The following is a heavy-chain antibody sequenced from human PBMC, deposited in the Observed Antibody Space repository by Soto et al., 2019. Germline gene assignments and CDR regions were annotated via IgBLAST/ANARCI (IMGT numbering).Heavy chain of an antibody. CDR3: ARVERVQYYDFWSGYYCRADYMDV. CDR2: IKQDGSEK. CDR1: GFTFSSYW. J-gene: IGHJ6*03. V-gene: IGHV3-7*01. D-gene: IGHD3-3*01. Sequence: PGGSLRLSCAASGFTFSSYWMSWVRQAPGKGLEWVANIKQDGSEKYYVDSVKGRFTISRDNAKNSLYLQMNSLRAEDTAVYYCARVERVQYYDFWSGYYCRADYMDVWGKGTTVTVSS.